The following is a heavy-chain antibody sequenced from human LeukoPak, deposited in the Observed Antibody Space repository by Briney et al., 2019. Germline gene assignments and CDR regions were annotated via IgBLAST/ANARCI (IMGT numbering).Heavy chain of an antibody. D-gene: IGHD6-19*01. J-gene: IGHJ5*02. CDR1: GGSFSGYY. V-gene: IGHV4-34*01. CDR2: INHSGST. CDR3: ARHVRKRGIAVAGTPGWFDP. Sequence: SETLSLTCAVYGGSFSGYYWSWIRQPPGKGLEWIGEINHSGSTNYNPSLKSRVTISVDTSKNQFSLKLSSVTAADTAVYYCARHVRKRGIAVAGTPGWFDPWGQGTLVTVSS.